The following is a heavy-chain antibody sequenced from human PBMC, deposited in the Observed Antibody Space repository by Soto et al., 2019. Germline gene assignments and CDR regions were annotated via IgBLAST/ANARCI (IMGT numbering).Heavy chain of an antibody. Sequence: GGSLRLSCAASGFTFTGYTMSWVRQAPGKGLEWVSAISGSGGSTYYADSVKGRFTISRDNSKNTLYLQMNSLRAEDTAVYYCAKDPRYSSSWYEVEYWGQGTLVTVSS. CDR3: AKDPRYSSSWYEVEY. CDR1: GFTFTGYT. CDR2: ISGSGGST. D-gene: IGHD6-13*01. V-gene: IGHV3-23*01. J-gene: IGHJ4*02.